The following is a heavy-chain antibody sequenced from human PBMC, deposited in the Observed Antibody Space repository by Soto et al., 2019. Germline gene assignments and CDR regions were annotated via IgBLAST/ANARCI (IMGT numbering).Heavy chain of an antibody. CDR1: GFTLNNFW. J-gene: IGHJ5*02. Sequence: GGPQRLSSTASGFTLNNFWMDWVRQAPGKGLVWVSRINGDGSRTTYADSVTGRFTISRDNAKNTLYLQMNSLRDEDAAVYYCAREPSGFQSCFDPWGQGTQVTV. CDR2: INGDGSRT. V-gene: IGHV3-74*01. CDR3: AREPSGFQSCFDP. D-gene: IGHD3-3*01.